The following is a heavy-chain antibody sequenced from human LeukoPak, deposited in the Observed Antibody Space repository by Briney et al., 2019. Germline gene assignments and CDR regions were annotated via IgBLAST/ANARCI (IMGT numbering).Heavy chain of an antibody. Sequence: GGSLRLSCAASGFTFSSYAMHWVRQAPGKGLEWVSYISSSSSTIYYADSVKGRFTISRDNAKNSLYLQMNSLRAEDTAVYYCARDEGWYFDYWGQGTLVTVSS. J-gene: IGHJ4*02. V-gene: IGHV3-48*04. D-gene: IGHD2-15*01. CDR3: ARDEGWYFDY. CDR1: GFTFSSYA. CDR2: ISSSSSTI.